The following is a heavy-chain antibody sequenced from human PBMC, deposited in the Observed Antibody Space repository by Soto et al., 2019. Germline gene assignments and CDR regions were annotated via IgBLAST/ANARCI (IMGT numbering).Heavy chain of an antibody. CDR2: IFPGDSDS. J-gene: IGHJ4*02. V-gene: IGHV5-51*01. Sequence: GESLKISCKGSGYSFNNYWIAWVRQMPGKGLEWMEIIFPGDSDSVYSPSFQGQVTISVDKSISTAYLQWSGLKASDTAMYYCATQIGLHGVSRYFDSWGQGTLVTVSS. CDR1: GYSFNNYW. CDR3: ATQIGLHGVSRYFDS. D-gene: IGHD4-17*01.